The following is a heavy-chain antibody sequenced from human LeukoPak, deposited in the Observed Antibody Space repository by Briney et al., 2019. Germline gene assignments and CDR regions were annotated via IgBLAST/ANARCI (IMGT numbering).Heavy chain of an antibody. J-gene: IGHJ6*02. D-gene: IGHD2-15*01. CDR3: AKMGAAGHAYYYYGMDV. V-gene: IGHV3-23*01. CDR1: GFTFSSYS. CDR2: ISGSGGST. Sequence: GGSLRLSCAASGFTFSSYSMNWVRQAPGKGLEWVSGISGSGGSTYYADSVKGRLTISRDNSKNTLYVQMNSLRVEDTAVYYCAKMGAAGHAYYYYGMDVWGQGTTVTVSS.